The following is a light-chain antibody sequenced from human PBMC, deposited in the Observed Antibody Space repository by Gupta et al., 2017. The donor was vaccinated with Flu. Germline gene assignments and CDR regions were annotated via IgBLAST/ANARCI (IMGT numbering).Light chain of an antibody. J-gene: IGKJ1*01. V-gene: IGKV1-5*03. CDR2: QAS. Sequence: DIQMTQSPSTLSASVGDRVTITCRASQSIGAWLAWYQQKPGKAPKLLIYQASTLESGVPSRFSGSGSQTEFTLTIAGLQPDDFATYYCQQFSSTFRTFGQGTKVEIK. CDR1: QSIGAW. CDR3: QQFSSTFRT.